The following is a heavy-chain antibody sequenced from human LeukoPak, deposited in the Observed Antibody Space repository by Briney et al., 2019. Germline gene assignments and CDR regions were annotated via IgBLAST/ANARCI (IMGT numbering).Heavy chain of an antibody. CDR3: ARVAPIAAAGHKIKYFDY. V-gene: IGHV1-46*01. Sequence: ASVKVSCKASGYTFTSYHMHWVRQAPGQGLEWMGIINPSGGSTSYAQKFQGRVTITAGESTSTAYMELSSLRSEDTAVYYCARVAPIAAAGHKIKYFDYWGQGTLVTVSS. J-gene: IGHJ4*02. CDR1: GYTFTSYH. D-gene: IGHD6-13*01. CDR2: INPSGGST.